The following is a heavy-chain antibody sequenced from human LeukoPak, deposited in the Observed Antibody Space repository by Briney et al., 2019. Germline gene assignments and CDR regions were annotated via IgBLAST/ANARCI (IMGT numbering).Heavy chain of an antibody. CDR3: ARLWFGESYFDY. CDR1: GYTFTGYY. V-gene: IGHV1-2*02. Sequence: ASVTVSCTASGYTFTGYYMHWVRQAPGQGLEWMGWINTNSGGTNYAQKLQGRVTMTRDTSISTAYMELSRLRSDDTAVYYCARLWFGESYFDYWGQGTLVTVSS. CDR2: INTNSGGT. J-gene: IGHJ4*02. D-gene: IGHD3-10*01.